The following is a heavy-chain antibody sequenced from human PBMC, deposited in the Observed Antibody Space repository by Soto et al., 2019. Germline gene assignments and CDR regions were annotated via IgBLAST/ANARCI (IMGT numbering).Heavy chain of an antibody. J-gene: IGHJ6*02. V-gene: IGHV6-1*01. Sequence: QVQLQQSGPGLLKPSQTLSLTCAISGDSVSSDSAAWNWNRQSPSRGLEWLGRAYYRSKWYIEYAPSEHSRITINPDTSKNQLSLQLISVNPEDTAVYYCVRSRVFIAVTSVTNYYYYYGMDVWVQGTTVTVSS. CDR1: GDSVSSDSAA. D-gene: IGHD6-19*01. CDR2: AYYRSKWYI. CDR3: VRSRVFIAVTSVTNYYYYYGMDV.